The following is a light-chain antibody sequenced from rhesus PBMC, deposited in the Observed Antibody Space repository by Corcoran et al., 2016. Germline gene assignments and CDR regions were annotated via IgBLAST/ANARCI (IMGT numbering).Light chain of an antibody. J-gene: IGKJ1*01. CDR3: QQYKSYPWT. CDR2: AAT. Sequence: DIQMTQSPSSLSASVGDTVTITCRASQGISSYLNWFQQKPGKAPTLLIYAATTSQSGVPSRFSGSGSGTDFTLTISRLQPDDFTTYYCQQYKSYPWTFGQGTKVEIK. CDR1: QGISSY. V-gene: IGKV1-28*02.